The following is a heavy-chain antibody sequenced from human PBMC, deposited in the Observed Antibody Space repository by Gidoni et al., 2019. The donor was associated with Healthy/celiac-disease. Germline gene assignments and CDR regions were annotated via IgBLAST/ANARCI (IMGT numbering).Heavy chain of an antibody. CDR1: GGSISSSTYY. Sequence: QLQLQESGPGLVKPSETLSLTCTVPGGSISSSTYYWGWSRKPPGKGLEWIASIYYSGTTYYNPSLKSRVTISVDTSKNQFSLKLSSVTAADTAVYYCVITGSSDYYYGMDVWGQGTTVTVSS. CDR3: VITGSSDYYYGMDV. V-gene: IGHV4-39*01. CDR2: IYYSGTT. J-gene: IGHJ6*02. D-gene: IGHD6-6*01.